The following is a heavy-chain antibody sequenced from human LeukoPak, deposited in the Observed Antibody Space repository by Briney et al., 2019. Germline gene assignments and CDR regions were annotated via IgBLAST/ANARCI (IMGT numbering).Heavy chain of an antibody. CDR3: ARDPYARSGSYPGT. D-gene: IGHD1-26*01. V-gene: IGHV3-74*01. Sequence: GRSLRLSCAASGFTFSSYWMHWVRQAPGKGLVWVSRINSDGSSTSYADSVKGRFTISRDNAKNTLWLQMNSLRAEDTAVYYCARDPYARSGSYPGTWGQGTLVTVSS. CDR2: INSDGSST. J-gene: IGHJ5*02. CDR1: GFTFSSYW.